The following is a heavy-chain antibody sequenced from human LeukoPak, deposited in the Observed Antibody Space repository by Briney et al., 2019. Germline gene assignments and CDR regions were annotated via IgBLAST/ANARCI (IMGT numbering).Heavy chain of an antibody. Sequence: SGGSLRLSCAASGFTFSSYSMNWVRQAPGKGLEWVSYISSSSSTIYYADSVKGRFTISRDNAKNSLYLQMNSLRAEDTAVYYCARDKEEDDFWSGYYNPALDDYWGQGTLVTVSS. CDR3: ARDKEEDDFWSGYYNPALDDY. V-gene: IGHV3-48*01. J-gene: IGHJ4*02. CDR2: ISSSSSTI. CDR1: GFTFSSYS. D-gene: IGHD3-3*01.